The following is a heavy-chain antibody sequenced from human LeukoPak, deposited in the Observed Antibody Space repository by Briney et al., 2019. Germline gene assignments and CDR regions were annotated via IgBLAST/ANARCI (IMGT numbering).Heavy chain of an antibody. V-gene: IGHV3-74*01. Sequence: PGGSLRLSCAASGFSISGYWMHWVRQAAGEGLVWVSRMNSGGTTINYADSVKGRFTISSDNVDNTLHLQMNSLRVEDTAVYYCIREVQVRASASLGLWGQGTLVSVS. CDR2: MNSGGTTI. J-gene: IGHJ4*01. D-gene: IGHD3-16*01. CDR3: IREVQVRASASLGL. CDR1: GFSISGYW.